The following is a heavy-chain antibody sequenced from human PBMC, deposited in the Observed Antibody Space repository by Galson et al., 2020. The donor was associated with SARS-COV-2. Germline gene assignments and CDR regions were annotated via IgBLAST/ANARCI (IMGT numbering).Heavy chain of an antibody. CDR2: IWYDGSNK. D-gene: IGHD6-13*01. CDR1: GFTFSSYG. J-gene: IGHJ2*01. Sequence: GGSLRLSCAASGFTFSSYGMHWVRQAPGKGLEWVAVIWYDGSNKYYADSVKGRFTISRDNSKNTLYLQMNSLRAEDTAVYYCARDGKLYSSSNLWYFDLWGRGTLVTVSS. V-gene: IGHV3-33*01. CDR3: ARDGKLYSSSNLWYFDL.